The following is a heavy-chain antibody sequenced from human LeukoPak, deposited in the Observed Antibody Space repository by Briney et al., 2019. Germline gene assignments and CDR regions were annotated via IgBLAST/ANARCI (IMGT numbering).Heavy chain of an antibody. D-gene: IGHD3-10*02. CDR2: IYHSGNT. CDR3: ARGYVASLPLYFDY. Sequence: PSETLSLTCTVSGGSINSGGYFWSWIRQHPGKGLEWVGHIYHSGNTYYNPSLKSRVTMSVDTSKNQFSLKLTSVTAADTALYSCARGYVASLPLYFDYGGKETLATAPS. J-gene: IGHJ4*02. CDR1: GGSINSGGYF. V-gene: IGHV4-31*03.